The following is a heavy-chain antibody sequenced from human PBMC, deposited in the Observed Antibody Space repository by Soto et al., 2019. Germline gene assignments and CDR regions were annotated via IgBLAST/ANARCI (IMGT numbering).Heavy chain of an antibody. CDR1: GFTGFTFSSYT. J-gene: IGHJ6*02. D-gene: IGHD2-2*01. CDR2: IKSSSRTT. V-gene: IGHV3-48*04. Sequence: GSLRLSCAASGFTGFTFSSYTMNWVRQAPGKGLEWISYIKSSSRTTYYADSVKGRFTISRDNAKNTLYLEMNSLRVEDTAVYYCARQRTLDVWGQGTTVTVSS. CDR3: ARQRTLDV.